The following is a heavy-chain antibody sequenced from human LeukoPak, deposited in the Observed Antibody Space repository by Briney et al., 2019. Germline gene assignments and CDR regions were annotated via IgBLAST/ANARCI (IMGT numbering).Heavy chain of an antibody. J-gene: IGHJ4*02. CDR2: ISGSGGST. Sequence: GGPLSFSCAASGFTFSGCAFSGARKPPGRGLEVVSAISGSGGSTYYADSVKGRFTISRDNSKNTLYLQMNSLRADDTAVYYCAKDPRGWLSTPDYWGQGTLVTVSS. CDR3: AKDPRGWLSTPDY. CDR1: GFTFSGCA. V-gene: IGHV3-23*01. D-gene: IGHD3-22*01.